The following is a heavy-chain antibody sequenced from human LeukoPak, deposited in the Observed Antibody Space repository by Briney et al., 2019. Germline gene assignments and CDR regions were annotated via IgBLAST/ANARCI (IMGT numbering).Heavy chain of an antibody. J-gene: IGHJ6*02. V-gene: IGHV4-34*01. Sequence: PSETRSLTCAVYGGSFSGYYWSWIRQPPGKGLEWIGEINHSGSTNYNPSLKSRVTISVDTSKNQFSLKLSSVTAADTAVYYCARTGSVVAGTPYYYYGMDVWGQGTTVTVSS. CDR3: ARTGSVVAGTPYYYYGMDV. CDR2: INHSGST. D-gene: IGHD6-19*01. CDR1: GGSFSGYY.